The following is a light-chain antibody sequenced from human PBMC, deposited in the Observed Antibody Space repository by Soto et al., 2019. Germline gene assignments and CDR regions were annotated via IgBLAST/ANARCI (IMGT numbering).Light chain of an antibody. CDR3: QQYGASPGLFT. CDR2: GAS. V-gene: IGKV3-20*01. J-gene: IGKJ3*01. Sequence: EDVLTQSPGTLSLSPGERATLSCRAGQSVTSNYLAWYQQKPGQAPRLLIYGASSRATGVPDRFSGSGSGTDFTLTISRLEPEDFAVYYCQQYGASPGLFTFGPGTKVDI. CDR1: QSVTSNY.